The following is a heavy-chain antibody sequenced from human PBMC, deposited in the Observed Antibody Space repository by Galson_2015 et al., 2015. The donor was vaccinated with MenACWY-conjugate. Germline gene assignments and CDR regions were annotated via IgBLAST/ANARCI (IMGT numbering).Heavy chain of an antibody. CDR1: GFTFSSYG. Sequence: SLRLSCAASGFTFSSYGMHWVRQAPGKGLEWVAVIWSDGSNKYSADSVKGRFTISRDNSKNTLYLQMNSLRAEDTSVYYCARDYCSSTSCYFDYWGQGTLVTVPS. CDR2: IWSDGSNK. V-gene: IGHV3-33*01. J-gene: IGHJ4*02. CDR3: ARDYCSSTSCYFDY. D-gene: IGHD2-2*01.